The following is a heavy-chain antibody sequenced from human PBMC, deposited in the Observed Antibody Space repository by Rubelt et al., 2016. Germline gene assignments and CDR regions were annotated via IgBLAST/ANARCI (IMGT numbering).Heavy chain of an antibody. V-gene: IGHV3-74*01. D-gene: IGHD3-9*01. CDR2: INTDGSST. CDR1: GFTFSNYP. Sequence: GGGLVQPGGSLRLSCAASGFTFSNYPMHWVRQAPGKGPVWVSRINTDGSSTNYADSVKGRFTISRDNAKNTLYLEMNSLRVEDTAVYYCARDYSQDSDILTGYPVGGMDVWGQGTQVTVSS. CDR3: ARDYSQDSDILTGYPVGGMDV. J-gene: IGHJ6*02.